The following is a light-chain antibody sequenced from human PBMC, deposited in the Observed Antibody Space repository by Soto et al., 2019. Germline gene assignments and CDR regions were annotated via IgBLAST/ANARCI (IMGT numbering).Light chain of an antibody. V-gene: IGKV1-5*03. CDR2: KAS. J-gene: IGKJ4*01. Sequence: DIQMTQSPSTLSASVGDRVTIPCRASQSISSWLAWYQQKPGKAPKLLIYKASSLESGVPSRFSGSGSGTEFTLTISSLQPDDFATYYCQQYNSYSRAFGGGTKVDIK. CDR3: QQYNSYSRA. CDR1: QSISSW.